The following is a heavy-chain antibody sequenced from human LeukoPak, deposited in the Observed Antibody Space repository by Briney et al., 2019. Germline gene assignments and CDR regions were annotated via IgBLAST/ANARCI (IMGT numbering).Heavy chain of an antibody. J-gene: IGHJ4*02. CDR1: GFTFSSYS. Sequence: GGSLRLSCVASGFTFSSYSMNWVRQAPGKGLEWVSSISSSSSYIYFADSVKGRFTISRDNAKNSLYLQMNSLRAEDTAVYYCAMENCTNGVCFFDYWGQGTLVTVSS. CDR2: ISSSSSYI. D-gene: IGHD2-8*01. V-gene: IGHV3-21*01. CDR3: AMENCTNGVCFFDY.